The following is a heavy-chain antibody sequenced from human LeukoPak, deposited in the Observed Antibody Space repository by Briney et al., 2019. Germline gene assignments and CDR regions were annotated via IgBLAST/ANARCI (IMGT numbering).Heavy chain of an antibody. Sequence: GGSLRLSCAASGFTFSSYSMNWVRQAPGKGLEWVSSISSSSSYIYYADSVKGRFTISRDNAKNSLYLQVNSLRAEDTAVYYCARGAYSSGWDQPGAFDIWGQGTMVTVSS. CDR3: ARGAYSSGWDQPGAFDI. D-gene: IGHD6-19*01. CDR1: GFTFSSYS. CDR2: ISSSSSYI. V-gene: IGHV3-21*01. J-gene: IGHJ3*02.